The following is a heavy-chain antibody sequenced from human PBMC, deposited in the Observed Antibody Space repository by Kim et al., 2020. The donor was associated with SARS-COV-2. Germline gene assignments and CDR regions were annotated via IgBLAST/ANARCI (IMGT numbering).Heavy chain of an antibody. V-gene: IGHV1-8*01. Sequence: ASVKVSCKASGDTFTSYDINWVRQVAGQGLEWMGWMNPNSGNTGYAQKFQGRVTMTRNTSISTAYMDLRSLRSEDTAVYYCVTEGRIVAALMDEYWGQGTLVIVSS. D-gene: IGHD5-12*01. CDR1: GDTFTSYD. J-gene: IGHJ4*02. CDR2: MNPNSGNT. CDR3: VTEGRIVAALMDEY.